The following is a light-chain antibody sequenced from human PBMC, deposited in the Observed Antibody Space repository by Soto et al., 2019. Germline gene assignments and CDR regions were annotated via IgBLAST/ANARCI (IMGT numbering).Light chain of an antibody. J-gene: IGLJ3*02. CDR1: SSNIGGNT. Sequence: QSVLTQPPSASGTPGQRVTFSCSGSSSNIGGNTVNWYQQLPGTAPKLLIYSNDQRPSGVPDRFSGSKSGTSASLAISGLQSEDEADYYCAAWDDSLNGWVFGGGTKGPS. CDR3: AAWDDSLNGWV. CDR2: SND. V-gene: IGLV1-44*01.